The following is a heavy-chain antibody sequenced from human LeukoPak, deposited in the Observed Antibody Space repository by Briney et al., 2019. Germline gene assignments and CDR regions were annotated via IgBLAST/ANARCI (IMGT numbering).Heavy chain of an antibody. CDR3: ARVIPPFCSGGSCFGFDY. D-gene: IGHD2-15*01. V-gene: IGHV4-39*07. Sequence: SETLSLTCTVSGGSISSSSYYWGWIRQPPGKGLEWIGSIYYSGSTYYNPSLKSRVTISVDTSKNQFSLKLSSVTAADTAVYYCARVIPPFCSGGSCFGFDYWGQGTLVTVSS. J-gene: IGHJ4*02. CDR1: GGSISSSSYY. CDR2: IYYSGST.